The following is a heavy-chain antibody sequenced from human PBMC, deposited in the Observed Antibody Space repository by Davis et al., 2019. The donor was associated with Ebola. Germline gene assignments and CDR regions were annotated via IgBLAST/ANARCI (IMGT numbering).Heavy chain of an antibody. J-gene: IGHJ4*02. CDR2: IYYSGST. V-gene: IGHV4-59*01. D-gene: IGHD5-18*01. CDR3: ARVGRTAMVFDY. Sequence: SETLSLTCTVSGGSISSYYWSWIRQPPGKGLEWIGYIYYSGSTNYNTSLKSRVTISVDTSKNQFSLKLSSVTAADTAVYYGARVGRTAMVFDYWGQGTLVTVSS. CDR1: GGSISSYY.